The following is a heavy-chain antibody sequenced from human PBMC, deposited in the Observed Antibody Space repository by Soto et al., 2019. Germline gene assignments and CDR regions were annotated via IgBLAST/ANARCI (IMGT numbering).Heavy chain of an antibody. CDR1: GDSVSSNSAA. D-gene: IGHD2-2*02. J-gene: IGHJ4*02. Sequence: SQTLSLTCAISGDSVSSNSAAWNLIRQSPSRGLEWLGRTYYRSKWYNDYAVSVKSRITINPDTSKNQFSLQLNSVTPEETAVYYRARVAYCSSTSCYTLFEYWGEGTPVTVS. CDR3: ARVAYCSSTSCYTLFEY. V-gene: IGHV6-1*01. CDR2: TYYRSKWYN.